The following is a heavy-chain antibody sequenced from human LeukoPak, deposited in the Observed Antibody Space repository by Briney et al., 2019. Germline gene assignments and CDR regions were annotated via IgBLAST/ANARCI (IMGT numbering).Heavy chain of an antibody. D-gene: IGHD3-22*01. V-gene: IGHV3-30*18. CDR2: ISYDGSNK. Sequence: GRSLRLSCAASGFTFSSYGMHWVRQAPGKGLEWVAVISYDGSNKYYADSVKGRFTISRDNSKNTLYLQMNSLRAEDTAVYYCAKVKGSTSYDRSSLPWRSFDYWGQGTLVTVSS. CDR3: AKVKGSTSYDRSSLPWRSFDY. J-gene: IGHJ4*02. CDR1: GFTFSSYG.